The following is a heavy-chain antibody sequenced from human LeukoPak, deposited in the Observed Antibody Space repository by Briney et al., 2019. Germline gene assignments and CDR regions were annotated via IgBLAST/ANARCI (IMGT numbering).Heavy chain of an antibody. J-gene: IGHJ4*02. V-gene: IGHV4-38-2*02. CDR2: IYHSGST. CDR3: ASLYGSGSYSTDY. D-gene: IGHD3-10*01. CDR1: GYSISSGYY. Sequence: SETLPLTCTVSGYSISSGYYWGWIRQPPGKGLEWIGSIYHSGSTYYNPSLKSRVTISVDTSKNQFSLKLSSVTAADTAVYYCASLYGSGSYSTDYWGQGTLVTVSS.